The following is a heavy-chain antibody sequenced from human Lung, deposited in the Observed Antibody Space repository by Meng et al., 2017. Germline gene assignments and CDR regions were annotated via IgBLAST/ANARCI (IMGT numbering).Heavy chain of an antibody. CDR2: INHSGST. V-gene: IGHV4-34*01. CDR3: ARGPTTMAHDFDY. CDR1: GGSCSDYY. Sequence: QVHLHQWAQELLKPSETRSLPCFVSGGSCSDYYWSWIRQPPGKGLEWIGEINHSGSTNYNPSLESRATISVDTSQNNLSLKLSSVTAADSAVYYCARGPTTMAHDFDYWGQGTLVTVSS. J-gene: IGHJ4*02. D-gene: IGHD4-11*01.